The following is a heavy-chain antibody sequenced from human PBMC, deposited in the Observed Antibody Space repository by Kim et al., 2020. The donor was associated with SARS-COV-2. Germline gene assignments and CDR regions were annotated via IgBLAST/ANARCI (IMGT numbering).Heavy chain of an antibody. Sequence: KRRFTISRDNAKNSLYLQMNSLRAEDTAVYYCARDGNYYDSSGYSNFDYWGQGTLVTVSS. V-gene: IGHV3-11*06. CDR3: ARDGNYYDSSGYSNFDY. D-gene: IGHD3-22*01. J-gene: IGHJ4*02.